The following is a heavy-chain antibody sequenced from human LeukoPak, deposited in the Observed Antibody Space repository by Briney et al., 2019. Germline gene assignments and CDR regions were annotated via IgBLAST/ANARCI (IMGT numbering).Heavy chain of an antibody. Sequence: GVSLRLSCAASGFTFSSYSMNWVRQAPGKGLEWVSYISSSSSTIYYADSVKGRFTISRDNAKNSLYLQMNSLRAEDTAVYYCATTPPGGSGSYYTIDYWGQGTLVTVSS. D-gene: IGHD3-10*01. CDR3: ATTPPGGSGSYYTIDY. CDR2: ISSSSSTI. V-gene: IGHV3-48*01. CDR1: GFTFSSYS. J-gene: IGHJ4*02.